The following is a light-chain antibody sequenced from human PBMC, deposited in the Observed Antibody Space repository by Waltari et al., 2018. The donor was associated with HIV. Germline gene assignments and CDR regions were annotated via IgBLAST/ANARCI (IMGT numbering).Light chain of an antibody. CDR2: SNT. CDR3: QSYDSGLSEGV. Sequence: QSVLTQPPSVSGAPGQRVAISCTGSSSNLGAGYHVHWYQQHPGAAPKLLIFSNTNRPSGFPDRFSGSKSGTSASLAITGVQAEDEAVYYCQSYDSGLSEGVFGGGTKLAVL. CDR1: SSNLGAGYH. J-gene: IGLJ2*01. V-gene: IGLV1-40*01.